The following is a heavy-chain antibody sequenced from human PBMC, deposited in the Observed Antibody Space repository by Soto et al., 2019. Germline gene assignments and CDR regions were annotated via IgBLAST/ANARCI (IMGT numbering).Heavy chain of an antibody. Sequence: QVQLVQSGAEVKKPGSSVKVSCKSSGGTFSNSPISWVRQAPGQGLEWVGGVIPVFKTATYAQKFQGRVTITADESTNTAYMGLSSLRPGATALYYCARSRFVVGVTEDYYGMDVWAQGTRVTVS. D-gene: IGHD2-15*01. CDR3: ARSRFVVGVTEDYYGMDV. CDR1: GGTFSNSP. CDR2: VIPVFKTA. J-gene: IGHJ6*02. V-gene: IGHV1-69*12.